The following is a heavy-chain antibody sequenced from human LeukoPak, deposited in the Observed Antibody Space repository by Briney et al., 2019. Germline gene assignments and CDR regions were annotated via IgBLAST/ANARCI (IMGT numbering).Heavy chain of an antibody. Sequence: GRSLRLSCAASGFTFSSYGMHWVRQAPGKGLEWVAVIWYDGSNKYYADSVKGRFTISRDNSKNTLYLQMNSLRAEDTAVYYCTRGLGLWYFDLWGRGTLVTVSS. V-gene: IGHV3-33*01. CDR3: TRGLGLWYFDL. D-gene: IGHD7-27*01. J-gene: IGHJ2*01. CDR2: IWYDGSNK. CDR1: GFTFSSYG.